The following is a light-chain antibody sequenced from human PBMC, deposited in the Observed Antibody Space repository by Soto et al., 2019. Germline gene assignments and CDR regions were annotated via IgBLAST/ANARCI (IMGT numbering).Light chain of an antibody. CDR1: QGIRSY. V-gene: IGKV1-9*01. CDR2: GAS. Sequence: DIQLTQSPSFLSASVGDRVTITCRASQGIRSYLAWYQQRPGKAPELLIYGASTLRPGGASRFSGSGSGTEFTLTISSLQPEDFATYFCQQLNTFPPFFTFGPGTTVDI. CDR3: QQLNTFPPFFT. J-gene: IGKJ3*01.